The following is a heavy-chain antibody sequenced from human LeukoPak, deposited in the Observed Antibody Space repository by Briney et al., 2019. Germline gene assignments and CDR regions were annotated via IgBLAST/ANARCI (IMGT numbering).Heavy chain of an antibody. D-gene: IGHD3-22*01. J-gene: IGHJ4*02. CDR2: IGSKADGGTT. CDR3: TTDSGRLVVT. CDR1: GLTFTDAW. Sequence: GGSLRLSCAASGLTFTDAWMSWVRQGPGKGLEWVGRIGSKADGGTTDYGAPVKGRFTISRDDSKNTVYLQMNSLKTDDTALYYCTTDSGRLVVTWGQGTLVTVSS. V-gene: IGHV3-15*04.